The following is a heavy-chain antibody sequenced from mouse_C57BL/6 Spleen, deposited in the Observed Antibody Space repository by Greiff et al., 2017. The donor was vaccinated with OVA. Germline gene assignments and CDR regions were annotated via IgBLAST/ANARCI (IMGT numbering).Heavy chain of an antibody. J-gene: IGHJ3*01. D-gene: IGHD2-4*01. CDR3: ARHGDYPWFAY. CDR1: GFTFSSYG. CDR2: ISSGGSYT. Sequence: EVQLVESGGDLVKPGGSLKLSCAASGFTFSSYGMSWVRQTPDKRLEWVATISSGGSYTYYPDSVKGRFTISRDNAKNTLYLQMSSLKSEDTAMYYCARHGDYPWFAYWGQGTLVTVSA. V-gene: IGHV5-6*01.